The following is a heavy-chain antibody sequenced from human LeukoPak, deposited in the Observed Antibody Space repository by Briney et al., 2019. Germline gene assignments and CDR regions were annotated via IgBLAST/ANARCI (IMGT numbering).Heavy chain of an antibody. CDR1: GGTFSSYA. CDR2: IIPIFGTA. V-gene: IGHV1-69*05. Sequence: ASVKVSCKASGGTFSSYAISWVRQAPGQGLEWMGGIIPIFGTANSAQKFQGRVTITTDESTSTAYMELSSLRSEDTAVYYCARMIPRYCSSTSCYTRAFDIWGQGTMVTVSS. J-gene: IGHJ3*02. CDR3: ARMIPRYCSSTSCYTRAFDI. D-gene: IGHD2-2*02.